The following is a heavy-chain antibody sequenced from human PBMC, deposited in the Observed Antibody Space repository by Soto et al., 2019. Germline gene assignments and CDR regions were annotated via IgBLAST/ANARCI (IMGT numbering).Heavy chain of an antibody. CDR2: INDSGDI. CDR1: GGSFSGYQ. D-gene: IGHD3-10*01. CDR3: ARGLILWFGELSRRGGYYYYMDV. V-gene: IGHV4-34*01. J-gene: IGHJ6*03. Sequence: QVQLQQWGAGLLKPSETLSLTCAVYGGSFSGYQWSWIRRTPGKGLEWIGGINDSGDINYNPSLKSRVTILVDSPKKQISLRLSSVAAADTAVYYCARGLILWFGELSRRGGYYYYMDVWGKGTPVTVSS.